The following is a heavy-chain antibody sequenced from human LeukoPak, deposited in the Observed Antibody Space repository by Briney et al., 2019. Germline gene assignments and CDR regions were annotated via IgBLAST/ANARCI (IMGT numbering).Heavy chain of an antibody. J-gene: IGHJ4*02. D-gene: IGHD6-6*01. CDR2: INPNSGGT. Sequence: ASVKVSCKASRSTFTGYYLHWVRQAPGQGLEWMGWINPNSGGTKYAQKFQGRVTMTRDTPISTAYMELSRLRSDDTAVYYCARDTEYSSSLAQFDYWGQGTLVTVSS. CDR3: ARDTEYSSSLAQFDY. CDR1: RSTFTGYY. V-gene: IGHV1-2*02.